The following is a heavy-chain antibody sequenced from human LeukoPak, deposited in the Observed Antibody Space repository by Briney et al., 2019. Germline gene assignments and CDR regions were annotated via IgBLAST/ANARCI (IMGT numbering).Heavy chain of an antibody. D-gene: IGHD3-10*01. CDR3: VKGGRGSYYSDS. V-gene: IGHV3-23*01. J-gene: IGHJ4*02. CDR1: GFTFSDYA. Sequence: RSLRLSCSVSGFTFSDYAMYWVRQAPGKGLEWVSAISASGGTTDYADSVKGRFTISRDNSKNTLYLQMNSLRAEDTAVYYCVKGGRGSYYSDSWGQGTLVTVSS. CDR2: ISASGGTT.